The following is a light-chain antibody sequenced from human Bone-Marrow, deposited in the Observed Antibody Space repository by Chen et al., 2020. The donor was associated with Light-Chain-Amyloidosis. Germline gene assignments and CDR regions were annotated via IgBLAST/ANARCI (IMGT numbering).Light chain of an antibody. CDR1: DLPTKY. V-gene: IGLV3-25*03. Sequence: SYELTQPPSVSGSPGQTARITCSGDDLPTKYAYWYQHTPGQAPVLVIHRDTERPSGISERFSGSSSGTTATLTISGVQAEDEADYHCQSADSSGTYEVIFGGGTKLTVL. J-gene: IGLJ2*01. CDR2: RDT. CDR3: QSADSSGTYEVI.